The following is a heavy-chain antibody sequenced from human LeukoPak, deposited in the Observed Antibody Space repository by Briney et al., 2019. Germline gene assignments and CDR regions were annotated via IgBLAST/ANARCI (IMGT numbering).Heavy chain of an antibody. J-gene: IGHJ4*02. D-gene: IGHD3-16*01. CDR2: ISGSGDNT. Sequence: PGGSLRPSCAASRFTFNSYAMIWVRQAPGKGLEWVSVISGSGDNTYYADSVKGRFTISRDNSKNTLYLQMSSLRAEDTAVYYCAKGGSNPYCAVDSWGQGTLVTVSS. V-gene: IGHV3-23*01. CDR1: RFTFNSYA. CDR3: AKGGSNPYCAVDS.